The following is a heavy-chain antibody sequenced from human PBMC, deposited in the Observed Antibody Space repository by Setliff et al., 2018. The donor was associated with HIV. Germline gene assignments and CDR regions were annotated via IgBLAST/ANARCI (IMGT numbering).Heavy chain of an antibody. Sequence: PSETLSLTCTVSGGSISSNYWSWMRQPPGKGLEWIGSIYYSGSTYYNPSLKSRVTISVDTSKNQFSLKLSSVTAADTAVYYCASYRKAERWLQLGGNFDYWGQGTLVTVSS. CDR2: IYYSGST. CDR3: ASYRKAERWLQLGGNFDY. D-gene: IGHD5-12*01. J-gene: IGHJ4*02. CDR1: GGSISSNY. V-gene: IGHV4-59*05.